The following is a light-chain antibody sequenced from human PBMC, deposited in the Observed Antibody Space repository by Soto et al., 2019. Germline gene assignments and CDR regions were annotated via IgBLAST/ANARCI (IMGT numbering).Light chain of an antibody. CDR2: GAS. CDR1: HTVSITY. CDR3: QQYGSSPLIS. Sequence: ETVFSQSSCTLSLSPGEGATLCCRASHTVSITYLTWYQQKPGQAPRLLIFGASKRATGIPDRFSGSGSGRDFTLTISGLEPEDFAVYYCQQYGSSPLISFGQGTKLDIK. V-gene: IGKV3-20*01. J-gene: IGKJ1*01.